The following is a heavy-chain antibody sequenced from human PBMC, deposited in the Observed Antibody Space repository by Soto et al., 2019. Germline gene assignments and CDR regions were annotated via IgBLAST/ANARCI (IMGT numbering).Heavy chain of an antibody. D-gene: IGHD2-21*01. CDR2: IIPMLGIR. J-gene: IGHJ3*02. CDR1: GGTFSTYS. V-gene: IGHV1-69*02. Sequence: QVQLVQSGAEVKKPGSSVKVSCKDSGGTFSTYSMFWVRQAPGQGLEWMGRIIPMLGIRNYAQRFQDRVTITADKSTATAPMELSSLRSDDTALYYCTIGSWSGEVFDIWGQGTMVTVSS. CDR3: TIGSWSGEVFDI.